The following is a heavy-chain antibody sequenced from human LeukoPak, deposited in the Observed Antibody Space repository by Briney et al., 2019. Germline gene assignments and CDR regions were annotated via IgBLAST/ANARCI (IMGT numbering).Heavy chain of an antibody. CDR2: ISGSGGST. D-gene: IGHD3-10*01. J-gene: IGHJ4*02. V-gene: IGHV3-23*01. Sequence: GGSLRLSCAASGFTFIGYGMNWVRQAPGKGLEWVSVISGSGGSTYYADSVKGRFTISRDNSKNTLYLQMNSLRAEDTAVYYCAKGGPSGTYYLLHYWGQGTLVTVSS. CDR1: GFTFIGYG. CDR3: AKGGPSGTYYLLHY.